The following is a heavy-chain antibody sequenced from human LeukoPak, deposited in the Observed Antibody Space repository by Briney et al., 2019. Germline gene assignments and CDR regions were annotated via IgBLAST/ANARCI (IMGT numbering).Heavy chain of an antibody. CDR3: ARHMNNRWSYFDF. Sequence: PSQTLSLTCTVSGGSISSGGYYWSWIRQHPGKGLEWLGYIYNSGSTYYNPSLKSRVTTSVETSKNQFSLQLSSVTAADTAVYFCARHMNNRWSYFDFWGQGTLVTVSS. J-gene: IGHJ4*02. D-gene: IGHD5-24*01. V-gene: IGHV4-31*03. CDR2: IYNSGST. CDR1: GGSISSGGYY.